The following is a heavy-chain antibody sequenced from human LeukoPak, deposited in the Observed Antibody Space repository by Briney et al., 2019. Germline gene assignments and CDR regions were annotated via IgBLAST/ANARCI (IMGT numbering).Heavy chain of an antibody. V-gene: IGHV3-21*01. J-gene: IGHJ4*02. CDR1: GFTFSSYS. CDR2: ITSSSSYI. Sequence: GGSLRLSCAASGFTFSSYSFNWVRQAPGKGLEWVSSITSSSSYIYYADSVKGRFTISRDNAKNSLYLQMNSLRVEDTAVYYCARDYYGSGPDYWGQGTLVTVSS. CDR3: ARDYYGSGPDY. D-gene: IGHD3-10*01.